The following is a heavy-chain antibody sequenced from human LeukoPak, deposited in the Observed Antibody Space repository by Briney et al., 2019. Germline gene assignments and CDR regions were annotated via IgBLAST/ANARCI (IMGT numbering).Heavy chain of an antibody. CDR3: ARLGWFGEFGY. D-gene: IGHD3-10*01. CDR1: GGSISSGGYS. V-gene: IGHV4-30-2*01. Sequence: SQTLSLTCAVSGGSISSGGYSWSWIRQPPGRGLEWIGYIYHSGSTYYNPSLKSRVTISVDRSKNQFSLKLSSATAADTAVYYCARLGWFGEFGYWGQGTLVTVSS. J-gene: IGHJ4*02. CDR2: IYHSGST.